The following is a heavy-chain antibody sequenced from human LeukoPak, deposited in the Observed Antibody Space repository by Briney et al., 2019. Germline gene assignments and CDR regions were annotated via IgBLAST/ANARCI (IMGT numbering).Heavy chain of an antibody. D-gene: IGHD6-6*01. J-gene: IGHJ4*02. CDR2: ISSNSSYI. CDR1: GVTFSVYS. Sequence: GGSLRHSRAPSGVTFSVYSMNWVRAGPGEGVGRGSSISSNSSYIYYGDSVKGRLSISRDNAKNSLYLQMNSLRAEDTAVYYCARVHSSPSRRFDYWGQGTLVTVSS. CDR3: ARVHSSPSRRFDY. V-gene: IGHV3-21*01.